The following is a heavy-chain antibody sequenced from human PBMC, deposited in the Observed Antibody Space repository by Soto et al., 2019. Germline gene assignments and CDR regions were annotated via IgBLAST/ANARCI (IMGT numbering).Heavy chain of an antibody. J-gene: IGHJ4*02. Sequence: GESLKISCQCSGYTFSNFWIGWVRQLPGQGLEWMGIIYPGDHETRYSPSFLGKVTISAETSINTAYLQWSSLEASDSAFYFCESSPRSSPYFDFWGQGALVTVSS. D-gene: IGHD6-13*01. CDR3: ESSPRSSPYFDF. CDR2: IYPGDHET. V-gene: IGHV5-51*01. CDR1: GYTFSNFW.